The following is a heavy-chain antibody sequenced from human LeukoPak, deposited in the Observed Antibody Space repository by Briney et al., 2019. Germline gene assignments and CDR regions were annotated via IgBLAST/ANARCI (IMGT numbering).Heavy chain of an antibody. V-gene: IGHV4-61*02. CDR3: ARQAVIIPTGMEGPWFDP. CDR2: IYTSGST. Sequence: SETLSLTCSVSGDSIRSNNYYWSWIRQPAGKGLEWIGRIYTSGSTIYSPSLQSRVTISIDKSKNQFSLRLTSVTAADTAIYYCARQAVIIPTGMEGPWFDPWGQGTLVAVSS. J-gene: IGHJ5*02. CDR1: GDSIRSNNYY. D-gene: IGHD2/OR15-2a*01.